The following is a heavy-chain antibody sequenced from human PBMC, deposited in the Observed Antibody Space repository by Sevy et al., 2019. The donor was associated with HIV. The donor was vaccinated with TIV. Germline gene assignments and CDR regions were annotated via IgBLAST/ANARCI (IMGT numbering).Heavy chain of an antibody. D-gene: IGHD2-8*01. J-gene: IGHJ6*02. CDR1: GFTFSYAW. V-gene: IGHV3-15*01. Sequence: GSLRLSCAASGFTFSYAWMNWVRQAPGKGLEWVGRIKSKADGGTIDYAAPVKGRFTISRDDSKNRLYLQMNSLKTEDTAVYYCTTDPIIVLMVTDGMDVWGQGTTVTVSS. CDR3: TTDPIIVLMVTDGMDV. CDR2: IKSKADGGTI.